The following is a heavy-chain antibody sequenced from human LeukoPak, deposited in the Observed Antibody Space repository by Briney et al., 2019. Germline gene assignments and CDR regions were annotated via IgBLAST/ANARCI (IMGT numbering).Heavy chain of an antibody. D-gene: IGHD5-24*01. Sequence: GGSLRPSCVASGFSFSSYSMNWVRQAPGKGLEWVSPISKTSSYIYYADSVQGRFTISRDNAKNSLYLQMSSLSAEDTAVYFCARPRWYDAFDVWGQGTMVTVSS. CDR3: ARPRWYDAFDV. V-gene: IGHV3-21*01. CDR1: GFSFSSYS. J-gene: IGHJ3*01. CDR2: ISKTSSYI.